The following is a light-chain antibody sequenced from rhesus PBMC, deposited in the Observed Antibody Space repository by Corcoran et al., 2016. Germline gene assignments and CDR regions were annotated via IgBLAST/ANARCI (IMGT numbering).Light chain of an antibody. CDR1: QGTSSW. CDR2: KAS. Sequence: DIQMTQSPSSLSASVGDTVTITRRASQGTSSWLAWYQQKPGKAPKLLIYKASSLQSGVPSRLSGSGSGTDFTLTISSLRSEDFATCYCQQYSSRPRTFGQGTKVKIK. J-gene: IGKJ1*01. V-gene: IGKV1-22*01. CDR3: QQYSSRPRT.